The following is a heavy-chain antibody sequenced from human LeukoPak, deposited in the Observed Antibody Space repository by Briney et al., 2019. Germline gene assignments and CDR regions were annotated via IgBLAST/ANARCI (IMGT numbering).Heavy chain of an antibody. Sequence: PSETLSLTCTVSGGSISSYYWSCIRQPPGKGLEWIGYIYYSGSTNYNPSLKSRVTISVDTSKNQFSLKLSSVTAADTAVYYCARDDGSGGFFDYWGQGTLVTVSS. J-gene: IGHJ4*02. CDR3: ARDDGSGGFFDY. V-gene: IGHV4-59*01. D-gene: IGHD3-10*01. CDR1: GGSISSYY. CDR2: IYYSGST.